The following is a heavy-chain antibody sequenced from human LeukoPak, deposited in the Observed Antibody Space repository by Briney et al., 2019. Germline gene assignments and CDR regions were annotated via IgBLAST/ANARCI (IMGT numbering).Heavy chain of an antibody. CDR1: GYTFTSYD. Sequence: ASVKVSCKASGYTFTSYDINWVRQATGQGLEWMGWMNPNSGNTGYAQKFRCRVTITRNTSISTAYMELSSLRSEDTAVYYCARGSRDFDYWGQGTLVTVSS. CDR2: MNPNSGNT. CDR3: ARGSRDFDY. V-gene: IGHV1-8*03. J-gene: IGHJ4*02.